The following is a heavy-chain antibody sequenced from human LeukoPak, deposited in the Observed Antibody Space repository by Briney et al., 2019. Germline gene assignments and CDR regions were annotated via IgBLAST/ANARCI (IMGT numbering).Heavy chain of an antibody. J-gene: IGHJ5*02. D-gene: IGHD6-6*01. CDR2: INHSEST. CDR1: GGHFSGYY. Sequence: SETLSLTCAVYGGHFSGYYWSWIRQPPGKGLEWIGEINHSESTNYNPSLKSRVTISVDKSKNQFSLKLSSVTAADTAVYYCASCSSDNWFDPWGQGTLVTVSS. V-gene: IGHV4-34*01. CDR3: ASCSSDNWFDP.